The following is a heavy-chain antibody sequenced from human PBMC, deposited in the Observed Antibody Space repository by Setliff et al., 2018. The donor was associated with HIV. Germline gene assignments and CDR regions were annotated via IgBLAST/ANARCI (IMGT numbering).Heavy chain of an antibody. V-gene: IGHV4-38-2*01. J-gene: IGHJ4*02. CDR1: GYSISSGYY. CDR2: IYHSGST. CDR3: AAFLVSPVTTQDY. D-gene: IGHD4-17*01. Sequence: SETLSLTCAVSGYSISSGYYWGWIRQPPGKGLEWIGSIYHSGSTFYNPSLQSRVIISLDTSKNQFSLKLTSVTAADTAMYYCAAFLVSPVTTQDYWGQGTPVTVSS.